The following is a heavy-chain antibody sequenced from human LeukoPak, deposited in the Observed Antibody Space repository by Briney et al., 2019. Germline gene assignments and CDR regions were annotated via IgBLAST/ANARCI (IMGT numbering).Heavy chain of an antibody. D-gene: IGHD2-15*01. J-gene: IGHJ4*02. CDR1: GFTFTTYW. V-gene: IGHV3-7*03. Sequence: PGESLRLSCAASGFTFTTYWMTWVRQAPGKGLEWVANINQDGTEKYYVDSVKGRFTISRDNAKNSLYLQMNSLRAEDMALYYCAKGHCSGGSCYSVDYFDYWGQGTLVTVSS. CDR3: AKGHCSGGSCYSVDYFDY. CDR2: INQDGTEK.